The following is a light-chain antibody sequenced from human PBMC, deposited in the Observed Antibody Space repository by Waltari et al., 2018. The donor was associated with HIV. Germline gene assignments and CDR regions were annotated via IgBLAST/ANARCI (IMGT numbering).Light chain of an antibody. CDR3: VQFRDLHPT. V-gene: IGKV1-33*01. CDR1: EDINTY. CDR2: DTS. Sequence: DVQMTQSPLSLSASVGDRVTISCQANEDINTYLNWFHQRPGEAPKLLIYDTSNLEVGVPSRFSGGGSGTDFILNVTSLQPEDIGTYCCVQFRDLHPTFGPGTKVDIK. J-gene: IGKJ2*01.